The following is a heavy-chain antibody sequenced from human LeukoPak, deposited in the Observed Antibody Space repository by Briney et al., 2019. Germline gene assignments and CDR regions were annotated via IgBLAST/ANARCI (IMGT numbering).Heavy chain of an antibody. CDR3: AREGRQDYVYFDY. Sequence: PSETLSLTCTVSGGSINSYYWSWIRQPPGKGLEWLGYINYSGNTDYNPSLKSRVTISVDTSKNQFSLKVISVTAADTAVYYCAREGRQDYVYFDYWGQGTLVTVSS. CDR1: GGSINSYY. CDR2: INYSGNT. D-gene: IGHD4-17*01. V-gene: IGHV4-59*01. J-gene: IGHJ4*02.